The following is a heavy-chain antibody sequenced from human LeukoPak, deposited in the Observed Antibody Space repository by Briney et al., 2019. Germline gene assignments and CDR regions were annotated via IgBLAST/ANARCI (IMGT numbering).Heavy chain of an antibody. CDR2: MSPNSGNT. Sequence: GASVKVSCKASGYTFTSYDINWVRQATGQGLEWMGWMSPNSGNTGYAQKFQGRVTMTRNTSISTAYMELSSLRSEDTAVYYCARVPRRCGLWSLGWGQGTLVTVSS. CDR1: GYTFTSYD. CDR3: ARVPRRCGLWSLG. J-gene: IGHJ4*02. V-gene: IGHV1-8*01. D-gene: IGHD4/OR15-4a*01.